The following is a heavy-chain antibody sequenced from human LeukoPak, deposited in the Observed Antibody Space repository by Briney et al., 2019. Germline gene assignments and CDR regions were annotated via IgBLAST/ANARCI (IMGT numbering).Heavy chain of an antibody. V-gene: IGHV4-61*02. CDR1: GGSISSGSYY. Sequence: PSETLSLTCTVSGGSISSGSYYWSWIRQPAGKGLEWIGRIYTSGSTNYNPSLKSRVTISVDTSKNQFSLKLSSVTAADTAVYYCARGDVYYDSSGSFDYWGQGTLVTVSS. D-gene: IGHD3-22*01. CDR3: ARGDVYYDSSGSFDY. J-gene: IGHJ4*02. CDR2: IYTSGST.